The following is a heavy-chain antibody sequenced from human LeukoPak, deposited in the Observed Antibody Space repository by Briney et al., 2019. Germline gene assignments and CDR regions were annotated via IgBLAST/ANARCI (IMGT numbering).Heavy chain of an antibody. V-gene: IGHV4-39*01. J-gene: IGHJ6*03. CDR3: ASLQGGWLLGLRPLGYYMDV. D-gene: IGHD3-22*01. Sequence: SETLSLTCTVSGGSISSSSYYWGWIRQPPGKGLEWIGSIYYSGSTYYNPSLKSRVTISVDTSKNQFSLKLSSVTAADTAVYYCASLQGGWLLGLRPLGYYMDVWGKGTTVTVSS. CDR1: GGSISSSSYY. CDR2: IYYSGST.